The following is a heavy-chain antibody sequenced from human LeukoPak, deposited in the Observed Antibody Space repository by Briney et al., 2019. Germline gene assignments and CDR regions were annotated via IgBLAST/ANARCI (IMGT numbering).Heavy chain of an antibody. CDR1: GFTFSSYG. V-gene: IGHV3-30*02. CDR3: AKDRASNPLVPSGFDY. J-gene: IGHJ4*02. Sequence: PGGSLRLSCAASGFTFSSYGMLWVRQAPGKGLEWVAFIRYDGSNKYYADSVKGRFTISRDNSKNTLYLQMNSLRAEDTAIYYCAKDRASNPLVPSGFDYWGQGTLVTVSS. D-gene: IGHD4-11*01. CDR2: IRYDGSNK.